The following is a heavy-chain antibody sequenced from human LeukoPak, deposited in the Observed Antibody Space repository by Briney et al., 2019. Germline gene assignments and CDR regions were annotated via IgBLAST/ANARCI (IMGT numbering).Heavy chain of an antibody. Sequence: SGGSLRLSCAASGFPFNTHAMSWVRQAPGRGLEWVSSISGAGASTYYADSVKGRFTISRDNSKNTLYLQMNSLRAEDTAVYYCAKDGPGGSYYGYWGQGTLVTVSS. CDR3: AKDGPGGSYYGY. D-gene: IGHD1-26*01. CDR2: ISGAGAST. V-gene: IGHV3-23*01. J-gene: IGHJ4*02. CDR1: GFPFNTHA.